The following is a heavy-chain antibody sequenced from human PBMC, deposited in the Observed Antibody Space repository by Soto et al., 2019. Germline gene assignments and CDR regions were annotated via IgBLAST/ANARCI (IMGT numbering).Heavy chain of an antibody. CDR1: ALSLSTNRRC. CDR3: VRIQRSCEYSYCIDY. CDR2: IDWNGDK. Sequence: DSGPTLVNPTQTLTLSISFSALSLSTNRRCVSWIRQPPGRALEWLARIDWNGDKYFSTSLKTRLTISKDTSKHQVVLTITNMDPVDTATYYFVRIQRSCEYSYCIDYCGQGTLVTVSS. D-gene: IGHD5-12*01. V-gene: IGHV2-70*11. J-gene: IGHJ4*02.